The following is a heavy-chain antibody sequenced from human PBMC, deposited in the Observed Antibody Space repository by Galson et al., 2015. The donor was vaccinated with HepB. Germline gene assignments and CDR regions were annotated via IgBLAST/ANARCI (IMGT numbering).Heavy chain of an antibody. J-gene: IGHJ5*02. CDR1: GFTFSSYA. CDR2: ISGSGGST. Sequence: SLRLSCAASGFTFSSYAMSWVRQAPGKGLEWVSAISGSGGSTYYADSVEGRFTISRDNSKNTLYLQMNSLRAEDTAVYYCAKDRGNRIVGATYNWFDPWGQGTLVTVSS. D-gene: IGHD1-26*01. V-gene: IGHV3-23*01. CDR3: AKDRGNRIVGATYNWFDP.